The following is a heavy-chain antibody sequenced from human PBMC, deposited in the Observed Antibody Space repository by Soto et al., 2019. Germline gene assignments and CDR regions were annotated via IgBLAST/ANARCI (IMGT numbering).Heavy chain of an antibody. V-gene: IGHV1-46*01. CDR3: ARDRGYYDLSGASDS. CDR1: GYTFTSYY. Sequence: ASVKVSCKASGYTFTSYYIYWVRQAPGQGLEWMGLINPSGGATNYAQKFQGRVTMTRDTSSNTVYMELTSLRSEDTAVYYCARDRGYYDLSGASDSWGQGTLVTVSS. CDR2: INPSGGAT. D-gene: IGHD3-22*01. J-gene: IGHJ5*01.